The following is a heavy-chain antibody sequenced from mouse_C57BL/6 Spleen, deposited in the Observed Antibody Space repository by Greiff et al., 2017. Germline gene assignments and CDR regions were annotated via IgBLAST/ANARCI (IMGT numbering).Heavy chain of an antibody. V-gene: IGHV5-4*01. CDR2: LSDGGSYT. Sequence: DVQLVESGGGLVKPGGSLKLSCAASGFTFSSYAMSWVRQTPEKRLEWVATLSDGGSYTYYPDNVKGRFTISRDNAKNNLYLQMSHLKSEDTAMYYCARDYDYEYWYFDVWGTGTTVTVAS. J-gene: IGHJ1*03. CDR3: ARDYDYEYWYFDV. D-gene: IGHD2-4*01. CDR1: GFTFSSYA.